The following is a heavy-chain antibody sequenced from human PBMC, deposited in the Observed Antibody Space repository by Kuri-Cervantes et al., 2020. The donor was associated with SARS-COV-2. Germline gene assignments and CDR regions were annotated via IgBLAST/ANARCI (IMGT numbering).Heavy chain of an antibody. V-gene: IGHV3-30-3*02. Sequence: GESLKISCAASGFTFSSYAMHWVRQAPGKGLEWVAVISYDGSNKYYADSVKGRFTISRDNSKNTLYLQMNSLRAEDTAVYYCAKGGSQIVVVPAAILCYFDYWGQGTLVTVSS. CDR1: GFTFSSYA. D-gene: IGHD2-2*02. CDR3: AKGGSQIVVVPAAILCYFDY. J-gene: IGHJ4*02. CDR2: ISYDGSNK.